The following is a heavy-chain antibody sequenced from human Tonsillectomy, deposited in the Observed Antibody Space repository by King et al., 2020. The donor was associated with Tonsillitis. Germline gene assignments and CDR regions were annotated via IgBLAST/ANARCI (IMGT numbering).Heavy chain of an antibody. CDR2: INSDGTTT. CDR3: ARGPGENIEAAALGEYYGMDV. V-gene: IGHV3-74*01. J-gene: IGHJ6*02. CDR1: GFTFSSHW. D-gene: IGHD6-13*01. Sequence: VQLVESGGGLVQPGGSLRLSCAASGFTFSSHWMHWVRRAPGKGLVWVSRINSDGTTTTYADSVKGRFTISRDNAKNTLYLQMNSLRAEDTAVYYCARGPGENIEAAALGEYYGMDVWGQGTTVTVSS.